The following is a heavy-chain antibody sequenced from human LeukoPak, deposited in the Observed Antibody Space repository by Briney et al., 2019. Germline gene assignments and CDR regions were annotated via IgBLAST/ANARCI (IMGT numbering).Heavy chain of an antibody. CDR1: GGSISSSSYY. V-gene: IGHV4-39*07. D-gene: IGHD6-19*01. J-gene: IGHJ3*02. CDR3: ARGLELYSSGWHDAFDI. CDR2: INHSGST. Sequence: PSETLSLTCTVSGGSISSSSYYWGWIRQPPGKGLEWIGEINHSGSTNYNPSLKSRVTISVDTSKNQFSLKLSSVTAADTAVYYCARGLELYSSGWHDAFDIWGQGTMVTVSS.